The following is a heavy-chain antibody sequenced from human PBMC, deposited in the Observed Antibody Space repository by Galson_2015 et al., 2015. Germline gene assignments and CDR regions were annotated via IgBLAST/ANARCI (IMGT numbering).Heavy chain of an antibody. Sequence: SLRLSCAASGFTFGNYAMNWVRQAPGKGLEWVSSITGSGGRTFYADSVKGRFSISRDNSKNTLDLQMNSLRVEDTAVYYCAKDSDVSVRTVLPAAASWGHGSLGTASP. V-gene: IGHV3-23*01. J-gene: IGHJ1*01. CDR2: ITGSGGRT. CDR3: AKDSDVSVRTVLPAAAS. CDR1: GFTFGNYA. D-gene: IGHD2-15*01.